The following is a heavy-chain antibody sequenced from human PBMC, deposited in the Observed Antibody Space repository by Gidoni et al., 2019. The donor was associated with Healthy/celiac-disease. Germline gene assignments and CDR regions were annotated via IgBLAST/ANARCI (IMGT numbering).Heavy chain of an antibody. CDR1: GGSISSRSYY. CDR2: IYYSGST. J-gene: IGHJ5*02. CDR3: ARHLAHIQLWLNWFDP. D-gene: IGHD5-18*01. V-gene: IGHV4-39*01. Sequence: QLPLQESGPGLVKPSATLSLTCTVSGGSISSRSYYWGWIRQPPGKGLEWIGSIYYSGSTYYNPSLKSRVTISVDTSKNQFSLKLSSVTAADTAVYYCARHLAHIQLWLNWFDPWGQGTLVTVSS.